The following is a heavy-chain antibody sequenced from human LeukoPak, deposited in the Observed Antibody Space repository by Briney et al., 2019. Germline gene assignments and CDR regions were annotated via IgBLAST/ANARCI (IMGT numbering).Heavy chain of an antibody. V-gene: IGHV1-46*01. J-gene: IGHJ6*03. CDR3: ARGGVPAAMLGENYYYYYYMDV. Sequence: ASVKVSCKASGYTFTSYGISWVRQAPGQGLEWMGIINPSGGSTSYAQKFQGRVTMTRDMSTSTVYMELRSLRSDDTAVYYCARGGVPAAMLGENYYYYYYMDVWGKGTTVTVSS. D-gene: IGHD2-2*01. CDR2: INPSGGST. CDR1: GYTFTSYG.